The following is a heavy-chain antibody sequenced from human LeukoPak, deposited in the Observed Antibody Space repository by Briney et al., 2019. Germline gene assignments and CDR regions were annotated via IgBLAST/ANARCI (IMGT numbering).Heavy chain of an antibody. CDR2: INNNGDTT. Sequence: QAGGSLRLSCSASGFTFSTYAMHWVRQAPGKGLEYLSAINNNGDTTYYADSVKGRFTISRDNSKNTVYLQLNSLRAEDTAVYYCVRDEGLNGYCSEYFAYWGQGTLVTVSS. V-gene: IGHV3-64*04. J-gene: IGHJ4*01. CDR1: GFTFSTYA. CDR3: VRDEGLNGYCSEYFAY. D-gene: IGHD3-9*01.